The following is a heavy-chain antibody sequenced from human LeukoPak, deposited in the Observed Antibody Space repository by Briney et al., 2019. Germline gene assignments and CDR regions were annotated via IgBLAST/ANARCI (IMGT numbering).Heavy chain of an antibody. CDR3: ARVRRRRVATSGYFDY. CDR2: IYYSGST. V-gene: IGHV4-39*07. Sequence: SETLSLTCTVSGGSISSSSYYWGWIRQPPGKGLEWIGGIYYSGSTNYNPSLKSRVTISVDTSKNQFSLKLSSVTAADTAVYYCARVRRRRVATSGYFDYWGQGTLVTVSS. D-gene: IGHD5-12*01. CDR1: GGSISSSSYY. J-gene: IGHJ4*02.